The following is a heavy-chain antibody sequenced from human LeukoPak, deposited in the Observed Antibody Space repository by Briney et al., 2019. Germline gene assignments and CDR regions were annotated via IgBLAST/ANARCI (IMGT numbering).Heavy chain of an antibody. Sequence: PSETLSLTCTVAGGSISSSSYYWGWIRQPPGKGLEWIGSIYYSGSTYYNPSLKSRVTISVDTSKNQFSLKLSSVTAADTAVYYCASAPSGVVADPFLHWGQGTLVTVSS. V-gene: IGHV4-39*01. J-gene: IGHJ1*01. D-gene: IGHD3-22*01. CDR2: IYYSGST. CDR3: ASAPSGVVADPFLH. CDR1: GGSISSSSYY.